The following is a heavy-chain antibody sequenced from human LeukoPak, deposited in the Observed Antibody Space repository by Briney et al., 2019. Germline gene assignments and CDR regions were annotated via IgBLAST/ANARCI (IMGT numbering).Heavy chain of an antibody. CDR2: INESGTT. CDR1: GGPFSVFY. J-gene: IGHJ5*02. V-gene: IGHV4-34*01. Sequence: SESLSLTCAVYGGPFSVFYWRWLRQPPGKGREWEWEINESGTTNYNPPLKSRVTIPGDTSKTQFSLKLESVTAADAATYYCASLRRFAWSGDLFHGTWGQGTRVTVSS. CDR3: ASLRRFAWSGDLFHGT. D-gene: IGHD3-10*01.